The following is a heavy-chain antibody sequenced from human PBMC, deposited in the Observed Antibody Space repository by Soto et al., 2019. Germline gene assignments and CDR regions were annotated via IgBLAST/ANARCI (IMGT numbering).Heavy chain of an antibody. V-gene: IGHV3-30-3*01. D-gene: IGHD2-15*01. CDR3: ARDGKGYYYYYGMDV. Sequence: GGSLRLSCAASGFTFSSYAMHWVRQAPGKGLEWVAVISYDGSNKYYADSVKGRFTISRDNSKNTLYLQMNSLRAEDTAVYYFARDGKGYYYYYGMDVWGQGTTVTVSS. CDR2: ISYDGSNK. CDR1: GFTFSSYA. J-gene: IGHJ6*02.